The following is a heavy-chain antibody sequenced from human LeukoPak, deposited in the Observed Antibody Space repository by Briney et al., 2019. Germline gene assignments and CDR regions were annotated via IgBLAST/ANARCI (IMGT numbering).Heavy chain of an antibody. J-gene: IGHJ4*02. Sequence: GGSLRLSCTASGFTFSTYSMTWVRQAPGKGLEWVSSISDSSTYIYYTDSEKGRFTISRDNAKNSLYLQMNSLRADDAAVYYCAREPTSMGSDYWGQGTLVTVSS. D-gene: IGHD5-18*01. V-gene: IGHV3-21*01. CDR2: ISDSSTYI. CDR1: GFTFSTYS. CDR3: AREPTSMGSDY.